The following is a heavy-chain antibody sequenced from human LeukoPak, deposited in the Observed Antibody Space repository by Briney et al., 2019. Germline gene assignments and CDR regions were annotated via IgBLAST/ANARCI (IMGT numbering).Heavy chain of an antibody. D-gene: IGHD3-10*01. Sequence: GASVKVSCKASGGTFSSYAISWVRQAPGQGLERMGRIIPIFGTANYAQKFQGRVTITTDESTSTAYMELSSLRSEDTAVYYCARGLRVRGDYYYYYMDVWGKGTTVTVSS. CDR2: IIPIFGTA. CDR3: ARGLRVRGDYYYYYMDV. J-gene: IGHJ6*03. V-gene: IGHV1-69*05. CDR1: GGTFSSYA.